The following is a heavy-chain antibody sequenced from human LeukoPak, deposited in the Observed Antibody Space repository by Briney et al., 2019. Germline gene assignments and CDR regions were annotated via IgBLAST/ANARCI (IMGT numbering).Heavy chain of an antibody. Sequence: GGSLRLSRTAPGFAFDEHGTSWVCQVPGKRLEWVSAINWRGRSTVYADPLRSRFTISRDNAKDALSLQMDSLRAEDTSLYYSAIAPITTPFYFDYWGQGTLVTVSS. V-gene: IGHV3-20*04. CDR2: INWRGRST. CDR3: AIAPITTPFYFDY. D-gene: IGHD3-10*01. J-gene: IGHJ4*02. CDR1: GFAFDEHG.